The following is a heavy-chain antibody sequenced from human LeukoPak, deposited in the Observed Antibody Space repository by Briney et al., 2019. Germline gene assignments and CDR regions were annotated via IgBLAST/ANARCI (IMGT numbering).Heavy chain of an antibody. CDR3: ARGGLSSGYYSAFDY. CDR2: IHYSGST. Sequence: SETLSLTCTVSGGSVSSGNYYWSWIRQPPGKGPEWIGYIHYSGSTSYNPSLKSRVTISVDTSKIKFSLKLSSVTAADTAVYYCARGGLSSGYYSAFDYWGQGTLVTVSS. CDR1: GGSVSSGNYY. V-gene: IGHV4-61*01. D-gene: IGHD3-22*01. J-gene: IGHJ4*02.